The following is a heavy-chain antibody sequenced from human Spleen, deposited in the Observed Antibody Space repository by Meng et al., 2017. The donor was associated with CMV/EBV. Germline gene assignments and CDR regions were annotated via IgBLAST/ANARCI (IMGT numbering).Heavy chain of an antibody. CDR1: TFTFSTYA. Sequence: GGSLRLSCASSTFTFSTYAIHWVRQAPGKGLEWVALISYDGSNKYYADAVKGRFTISRDNSKNMVYLQMNSLRAEDTAVYYCAGRDSTLSDYWGQGTLVTV. V-gene: IGHV3-30-3*01. CDR3: AGRDSTLSDY. CDR2: ISYDGSNK. D-gene: IGHD6-6*01. J-gene: IGHJ4*02.